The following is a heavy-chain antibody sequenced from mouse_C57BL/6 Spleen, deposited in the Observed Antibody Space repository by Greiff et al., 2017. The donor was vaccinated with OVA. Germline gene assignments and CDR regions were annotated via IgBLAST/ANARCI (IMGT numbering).Heavy chain of an antibody. J-gene: IGHJ4*01. CDR2: IWSGGST. D-gene: IGHD1-1*01. CDR3: ARLITTVYYAMDY. V-gene: IGHV2-2*01. CDR1: GFSLTSYG. Sequence: VQLQQSGPGLVQPSQILSITCTVSGFSLTSYGVHWVRQSPGKGLEWLGVIWSGGSTDYNAAFISRLSISKDNSKSQVFFKMNSLQADDTAIYYCARLITTVYYAMDYWGQGTSVTVSS.